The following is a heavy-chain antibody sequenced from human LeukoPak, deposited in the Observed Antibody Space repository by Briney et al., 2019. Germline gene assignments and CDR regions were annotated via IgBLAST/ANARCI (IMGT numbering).Heavy chain of an antibody. Sequence: GGSLRLSCAASGFTFSSYAMSWVRQAPGKGLEWVSAISGSGGSTYYADSVKGRFTISRDNARDSLSLQMDSLRVEDTAVYYCAKDSVWFGDLLNWGQGALVIVSS. CDR3: AKDSVWFGDLLN. D-gene: IGHD3-10*01. CDR1: GFTFSSYA. J-gene: IGHJ4*02. CDR2: ISGSGGST. V-gene: IGHV3-23*01.